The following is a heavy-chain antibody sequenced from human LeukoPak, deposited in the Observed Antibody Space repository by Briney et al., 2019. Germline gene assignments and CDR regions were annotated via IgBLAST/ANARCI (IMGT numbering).Heavy chain of an antibody. CDR3: ARQARYCSGGTCFDS. V-gene: IGHV4-59*08. Sequence: PSETVSLTCTVSGGSISSYHWSWIWQTPGKGLEWIGHIYSSGSTNYIPSLKSRVTISVDTSKNQFSLKLSSVTAADTAVYFCARQARYCSGGTCFDSWGHGSLVAVSS. J-gene: IGHJ5*01. D-gene: IGHD2-8*02. CDR2: IYSSGST. CDR1: GGSISSYH.